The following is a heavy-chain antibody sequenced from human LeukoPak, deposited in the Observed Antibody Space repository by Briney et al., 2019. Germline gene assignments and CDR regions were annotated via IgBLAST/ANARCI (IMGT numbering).Heavy chain of an antibody. CDR2: ISAYNGNT. CDR1: GYTFTSYG. Sequence: GASVKVSCRASGYTFTSYGISWVRQAPGQGLEWMGWISAYNGNTNCAQKLQGRVTMTTDTSTSTAYMELRSLRSDDTAVYYCARVSGATIFGVVTKNPADYWGQGTLVTVSS. J-gene: IGHJ4*02. D-gene: IGHD3-3*01. CDR3: ARVSGATIFGVVTKNPADY. V-gene: IGHV1-18*01.